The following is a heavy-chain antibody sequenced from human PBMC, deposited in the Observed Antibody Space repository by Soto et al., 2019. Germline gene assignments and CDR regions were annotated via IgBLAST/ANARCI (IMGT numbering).Heavy chain of an antibody. CDR3: AKVTKRAAAGRYEYYKYGMDV. J-gene: IGHJ6*02. Sequence: GSLLLSCAAAGFAFSTYAMTWVRQAAGKGLEWVSVISGSGGSSYYAASVKGRFTISRDNSKNTLFLQMNGLRAEDTAVYYCAKVTKRAAAGRYEYYKYGMDVWGQGTTVTVSS. V-gene: IGHV3-23*01. CDR2: ISGSGGSS. D-gene: IGHD6-13*01. CDR1: GFAFSTYA.